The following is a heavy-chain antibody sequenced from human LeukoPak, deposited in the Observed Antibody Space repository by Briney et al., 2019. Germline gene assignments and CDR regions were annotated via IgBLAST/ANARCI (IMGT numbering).Heavy chain of an antibody. CDR2: IKQDGSAK. CDR1: GFTFSNYW. V-gene: IGHV3-7*01. CDR3: ARIIDDYSKLGDY. J-gene: IGHJ4*02. Sequence: GGSLRLSCAASGFTFSNYWMSWVRQAPGKGLEWVANIKQDGSAKYSVDSVKGRFTISRDNAKNSLYLQMNSLRAEDTAVYYCARIIDDYSKLGDYWGQGTLVTVSS. D-gene: IGHD4-11*01.